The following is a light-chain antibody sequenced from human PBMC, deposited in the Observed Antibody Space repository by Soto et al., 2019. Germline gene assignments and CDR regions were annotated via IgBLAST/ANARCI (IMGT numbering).Light chain of an antibody. CDR3: CSYAGRYSWV. CDR1: SSDVGGYNY. CDR2: DVS. J-gene: IGLJ3*02. Sequence: QSALTQPRSVSGSPGQSVTISCTGTSSDVGGYNYVSWYQQHPGKAPKLMIYDVSKRPSGVPDRFSGSKSGNTASLTISGLQAEDEADYYCCSYAGRYSWVFGGGTKLPS. V-gene: IGLV2-11*01.